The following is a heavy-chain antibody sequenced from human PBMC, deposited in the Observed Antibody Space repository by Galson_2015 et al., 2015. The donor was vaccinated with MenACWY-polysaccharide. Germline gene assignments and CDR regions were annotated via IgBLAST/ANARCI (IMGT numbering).Heavy chain of an antibody. CDR1: GFTVSSNY. D-gene: IGHD3-22*01. CDR2: FYSGGYT. Sequence: SLRLSCAASGFTVSSNYMSWVRQAPGKGLEWVSVFYSGGYTYYADSMKGRFTISRDHSKNTLYLQMNSLRAEDTAVYYCAREDYYDSSGYTWYFDLWGRGTLVTVSS. CDR3: AREDYYDSSGYTWYFDL. V-gene: IGHV3-66*01. J-gene: IGHJ2*01.